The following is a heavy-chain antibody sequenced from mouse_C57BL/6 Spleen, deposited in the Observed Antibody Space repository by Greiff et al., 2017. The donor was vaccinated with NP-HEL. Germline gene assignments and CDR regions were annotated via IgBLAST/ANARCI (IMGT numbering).Heavy chain of an antibody. Sequence: EVQGVESGGGLVQPGGSLSLSCAASGFTFTDYYMSWVRQPPGKALEWLGFIRNKANGYTTEYSASVKGRFTISRDKSQSILYLQMNALRAEDSATYYCARYYDYDGAMDYWGQGTSVTVSS. CDR1: GFTFTDYY. V-gene: IGHV7-3*01. J-gene: IGHJ4*01. CDR2: IRNKANGYTT. D-gene: IGHD2-4*01. CDR3: ARYYDYDGAMDY.